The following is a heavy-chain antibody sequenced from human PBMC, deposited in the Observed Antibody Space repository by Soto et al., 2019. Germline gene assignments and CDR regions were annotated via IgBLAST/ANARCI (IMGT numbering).Heavy chain of an antibody. Sequence: QVQLVESGGGVVQPGRSLRLSCAASGFTFSSYAMHWFRQAPGKGLEWVAVISDDGTNKDYADSVKGRFTISRDKSKSTLDLPTDRLRTEDTAVYYCARDGSYYDVLTEHYFDVWGQGTLVSVSA. D-gene: IGHD3-9*01. CDR2: ISDDGTNK. J-gene: IGHJ4*02. V-gene: IGHV3-30*04. CDR1: GFTFSSYA. CDR3: ARDGSYYDVLTEHYFDV.